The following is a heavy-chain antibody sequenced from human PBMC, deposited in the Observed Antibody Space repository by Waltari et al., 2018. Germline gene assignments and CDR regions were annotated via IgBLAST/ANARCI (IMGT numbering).Heavy chain of an antibody. CDR3: ARRGAAAVHFDY. CDR1: GYSISSGYY. J-gene: IGHJ4*02. CDR2: IYHNGST. D-gene: IGHD6-13*01. Sequence: QVQLQESGPGLVKPSETLSLTCAVSGYSISSGYYWGWIRQPPGKGLEWIGSIYHNGSTYYNPSLKSRVTISVDTSKNQFSLKLSSVTAADTAVYYCARRGAAAVHFDYWGQGTLVTVSS. V-gene: IGHV4-38-2*01.